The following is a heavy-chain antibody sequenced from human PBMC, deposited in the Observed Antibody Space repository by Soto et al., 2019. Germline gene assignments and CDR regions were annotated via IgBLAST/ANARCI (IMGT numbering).Heavy chain of an antibody. V-gene: IGHV3-74*01. CDR1: GFTFSSYW. CDR2: IKYDGSSI. Sequence: LRLSCASSGFTFSSYWMHWVRQVPGKGLVWVSRIKYDGSSIIYADSVKGRFTISRDNAKNTLYLQMNSLRAEDTSIYYCVRAQESDWFDPWGQGNLVTVSS. J-gene: IGHJ5*02. CDR3: VRAQESDWFDP.